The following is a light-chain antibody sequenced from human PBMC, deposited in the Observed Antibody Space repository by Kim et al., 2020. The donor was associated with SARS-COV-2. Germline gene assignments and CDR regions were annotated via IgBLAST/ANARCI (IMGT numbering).Light chain of an antibody. CDR1: RSDVGNYNL. CDR2: EVT. J-gene: IGLJ7*01. Sequence: PGQSITISCPGTRSDVGNYNLVSWYQQHPGKAPNLMIYEVTKRPSGVSNRFSGSKSGNTASLTISGLQAEDEADYYCCSYAGSRNVFGGGTQLTVL. CDR3: CSYAGSRNV. V-gene: IGLV2-23*02.